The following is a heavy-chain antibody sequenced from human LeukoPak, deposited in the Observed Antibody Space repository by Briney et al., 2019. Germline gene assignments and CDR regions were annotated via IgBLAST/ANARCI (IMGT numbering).Heavy chain of an antibody. CDR3: ARGGVLMSYYYYYMDV. CDR1: GYTFTSYD. V-gene: IGHV1-8*01. CDR2: MNPNSGNI. Sequence: ASVKVSCKASGYTFTSYDINWVRQATGQGLEWMGWMNPNSGNIGYAQKFQGRVTMTRNTSISTAYMELSSLRSEDTAVYYCARGGVLMSYYYYYMDVWGKGATVTVSS. D-gene: IGHD2-8*01. J-gene: IGHJ6*03.